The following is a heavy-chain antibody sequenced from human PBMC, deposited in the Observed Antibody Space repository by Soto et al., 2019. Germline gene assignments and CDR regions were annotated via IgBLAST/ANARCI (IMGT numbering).Heavy chain of an antibody. CDR2: IYYSGST. Sequence: SETLSLTCTVSGDSISSDYWTWIRQPPGKGLEWIGYIYYSGSTHYNPPLKSRVTISLDTSKNQFSLKMTSVTAADTAVYYCARRTTSSGWYRDDYWGQGTLVTVSS. V-gene: IGHV4-59*01. J-gene: IGHJ4*02. CDR1: GDSISSDY. D-gene: IGHD6-19*01. CDR3: ARRTTSSGWYRDDY.